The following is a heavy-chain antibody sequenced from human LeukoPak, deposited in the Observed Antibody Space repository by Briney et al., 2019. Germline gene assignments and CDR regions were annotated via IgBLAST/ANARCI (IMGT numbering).Heavy chain of an antibody. CDR2: IYYSGDT. CDR1: GGSISNYY. J-gene: IGHJ2*01. Sequence: SETLSLTCTVSGGSISNYYWSWIRQPPGKGLEWIGYIYYSGDTNYNPSLKSRVTISVDTSKNQFSLKLSSVTAADTAVFYCARHADNWYFDLWGRGTLVTVSS. V-gene: IGHV4-59*08. CDR3: ARHADNWYFDL.